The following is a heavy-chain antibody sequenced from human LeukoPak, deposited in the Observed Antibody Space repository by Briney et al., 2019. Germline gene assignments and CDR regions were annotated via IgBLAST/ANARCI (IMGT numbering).Heavy chain of an antibody. D-gene: IGHD3-22*01. Sequence: TGGSLRLSCTVSGFTFDDYAMHWVRHTPGKGLEWVAVITWNRDNIGYGDSVKGRFTISRDNVKNVLYLQMNSLRPEDTALYYCAKDLSSAITSALVLDVWGQGTTV. V-gene: IGHV3-9*01. CDR3: AKDLSSAITSALVLDV. CDR2: ITWNRDNI. J-gene: IGHJ6*02. CDR1: GFTFDDYA.